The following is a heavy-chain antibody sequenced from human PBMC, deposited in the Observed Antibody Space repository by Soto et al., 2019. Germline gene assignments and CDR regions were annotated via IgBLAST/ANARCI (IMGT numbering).Heavy chain of an antibody. V-gene: IGHV4-39*01. CDR1: GGSISISSYY. CDR3: ARQGQQLVLHYYYYMDV. J-gene: IGHJ6*03. D-gene: IGHD6-13*01. Sequence: SETLSLTCTVSGGSISISSYYWCWIRHPPGKGLEWIGSIYYSGSTYYNPSLKSRVTISVDTSKNQFSLKLSSVTAADTAVYYCARQGQQLVLHYYYYMDVWGKGTTVTVSS. CDR2: IYYSGST.